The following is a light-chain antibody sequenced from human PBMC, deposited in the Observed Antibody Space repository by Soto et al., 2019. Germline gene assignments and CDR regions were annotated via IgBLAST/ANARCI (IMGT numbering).Light chain of an antibody. CDR2: DND. V-gene: IGLV1-51*01. Sequence: QSVLTQPPSVSAAPGQTVTISCSGSSSNIGDNYVCWFQHLPKTAPKLLIVDNDKRPSGTPDRFSGSKSGTSATLDITGLQTGDEADYYCATWDSSLSAVVFGGGTKLTVL. CDR3: ATWDSSLSAVV. CDR1: SSNIGDNY. J-gene: IGLJ2*01.